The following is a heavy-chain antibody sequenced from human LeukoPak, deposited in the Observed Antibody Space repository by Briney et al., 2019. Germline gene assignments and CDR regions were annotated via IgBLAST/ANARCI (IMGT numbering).Heavy chain of an antibody. V-gene: IGHV4-59*01. CDR1: GDSITSSY. CDR2: VYYSGST. J-gene: IGHJ5*02. Sequence: SETLSLTCSVSGDSITSSYWRWIRQPPGKGLEWIGYVYYSGSTYYNPYLKSRLTISVDTSRNQFSINLRSVTAADTSVYSGARVPCSYSSILAWFDPWGHGTLVTVSS. D-gene: IGHD5-18*01. CDR3: ARVPCSYSSILAWFDP.